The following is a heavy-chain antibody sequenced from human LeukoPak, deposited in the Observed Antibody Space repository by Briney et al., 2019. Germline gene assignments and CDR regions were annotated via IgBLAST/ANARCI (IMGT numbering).Heavy chain of an antibody. CDR1: GFIFSSSE. CDR3: ARGGATYGEGLFFDY. Sequence: PGGSLPLSCAASGFIFSSSEVNWVRQAPGKGLEWVSYISRSGSTIHYADSVKGRFTISRDNAKNSLYLQMNNLRAEDTAVYYCARGGATYGEGLFFDYWGQGTLVTVSS. V-gene: IGHV3-48*03. J-gene: IGHJ4*02. CDR2: ISRSGSTI. D-gene: IGHD1-26*01.